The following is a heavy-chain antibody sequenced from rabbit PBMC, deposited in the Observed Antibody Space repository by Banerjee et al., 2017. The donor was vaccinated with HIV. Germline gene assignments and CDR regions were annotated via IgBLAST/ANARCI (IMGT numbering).Heavy chain of an antibody. Sequence: QSLEESGGDLVKPGASLTLTCTASGFSFSSSYWICWVRQAPGKGLEWIACINTSSGNTVYATWAKGRFTISRTSSTTVTLQMTSLTAADTATYFCARDYQIYYFNFWGPGTLVTVS. CDR3: ARDYQIYYFNF. CDR1: GFSFSSSYW. J-gene: IGHJ6*01. D-gene: IGHD1-1*01. CDR2: INTSSGNT. V-gene: IGHV1S40*01.